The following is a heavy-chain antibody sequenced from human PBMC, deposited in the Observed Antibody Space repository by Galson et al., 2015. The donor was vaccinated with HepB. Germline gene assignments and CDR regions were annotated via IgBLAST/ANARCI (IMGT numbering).Heavy chain of an antibody. Sequence: SLRLSCAASGFNFKNAWMSWVRQAPGKGPEWIGRIRRKTEGGTTDLAANVKGRFILSRDDSRNTLFLQMVSLRVDDTAVYYCITDPPDSREWFNWGQGTLVAVSA. CDR2: IRRKTEGGTT. J-gene: IGHJ4*02. D-gene: IGHD3-3*01. V-gene: IGHV3-15*01. CDR1: GFNFKNAW. CDR3: ITDPPDSREWFN.